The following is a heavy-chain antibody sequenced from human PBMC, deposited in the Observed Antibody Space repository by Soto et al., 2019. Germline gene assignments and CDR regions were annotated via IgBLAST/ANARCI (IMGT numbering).Heavy chain of an antibody. CDR1: GFTFSSYA. J-gene: IGHJ6*03. CDR2: ISGSGGST. D-gene: IGHD3-16*02. CDR3: AKGNMITFWGVIANYYYYYMDV. Sequence: PGGSLRLSCAASGFTFSSYAMSWVRQAPGKGLEWVSAISGSGGSTYYADSVKGRFTISRDNSKNTLYLQMNSLRAEDTAVYYCAKGNMITFWGVIANYYYYYMDVWGKGTTVTVSS. V-gene: IGHV3-23*01.